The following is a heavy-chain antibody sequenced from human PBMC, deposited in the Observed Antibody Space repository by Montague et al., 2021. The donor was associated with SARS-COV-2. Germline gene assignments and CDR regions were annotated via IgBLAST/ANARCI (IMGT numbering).Heavy chain of an antibody. CDR1: GFSLSTSGMC. V-gene: IGHV2-70*01. Sequence: PALVKPTQTLTLTCTFSGFSLSTSGMCVSWIRQPPGKALEWLALIDWDDDKYYSTSLKTRLTISKDTSKNQAVLTMTNMDPVDTATYYCARIRDYDILTGSYSGFDXWGQGTLVTVSS. CDR3: ARIRDYDILTGSYSGFDX. CDR2: IDWDDDK. J-gene: IGHJ4*02. D-gene: IGHD3-9*01.